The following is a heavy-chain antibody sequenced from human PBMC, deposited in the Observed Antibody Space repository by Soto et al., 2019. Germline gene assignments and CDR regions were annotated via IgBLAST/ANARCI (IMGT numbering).Heavy chain of an antibody. D-gene: IGHD6-6*01. V-gene: IGHV4-4*07. CDR1: GGSISSYY. CDR2: IYTSGST. CDR3: ARGPRIAAREIPDYYYYYGMDV. J-gene: IGHJ6*02. Sequence: SETLSLTCTVSGGSISSYYWSWIRQPAGKGLEWIGRIYTSGSTNYNPSLKSRVTMSVDTSKNQFSLKLSSVTAADTAVYYCARGPRIAAREIPDYYYYYGMDVWGQGTTVTVSS.